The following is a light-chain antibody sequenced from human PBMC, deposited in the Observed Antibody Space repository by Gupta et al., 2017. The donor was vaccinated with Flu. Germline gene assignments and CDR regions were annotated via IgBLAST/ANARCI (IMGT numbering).Light chain of an antibody. CDR3: MHNVKWPWT. V-gene: IGKV2-30*01. CDR2: KVS. Sequence: DVVMTQSPLSLNVTLGQSASISCTSSERLVYIDGNTYLDWFQQRPGHSPRRLIHKVSNRDSGVPYRFSGSGSGTVFTLKISREEAEYFGVYYCMHNVKWPWTFGQGTKVEI. J-gene: IGKJ1*01. CDR1: ERLVYIDGNTY.